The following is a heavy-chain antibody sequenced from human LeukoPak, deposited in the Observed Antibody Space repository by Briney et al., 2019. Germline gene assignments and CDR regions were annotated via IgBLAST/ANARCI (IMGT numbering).Heavy chain of an antibody. CDR2: IYYSGST. CDR1: GGSISSSSHY. J-gene: IGHJ4*02. V-gene: IGHV4-39*01. CDR3: ARQEWLVHGGGVDY. D-gene: IGHD6-19*01. Sequence: SETLSLTCTVSGGSISSSSHYWGWIRQPPGKGLEWIGSIYYSGSTYYNPSLKSRVTISVDTSKNQFSLKLSSVTAADTAVYYCARQEWLVHGGGVDYWGQGTLVTVSS.